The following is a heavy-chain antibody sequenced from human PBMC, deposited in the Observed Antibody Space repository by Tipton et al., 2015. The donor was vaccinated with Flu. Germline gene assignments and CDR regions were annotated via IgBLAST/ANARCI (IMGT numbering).Heavy chain of an antibody. D-gene: IGHD4-17*01. CDR1: GFTFSDYY. CDR3: ARDRNPTLVYGDDVRGWRYFQH. J-gene: IGHJ1*01. CDR2: ISSSGSTI. V-gene: IGHV3-11*04. Sequence: SLRLSCAASGFTFSDYYMSWIRQAPGKGLEWVSYISSSGSTIYYADSVKGRFTISRDNAKNSLYLQMNSLRAEDTAVYYCARDRNPTLVYGDDVRGWRYFQHWGQGTLVTVSS.